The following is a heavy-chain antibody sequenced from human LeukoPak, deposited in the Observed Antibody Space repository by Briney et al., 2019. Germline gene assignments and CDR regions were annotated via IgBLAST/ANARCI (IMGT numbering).Heavy chain of an antibody. V-gene: IGHV3-30-3*01. Sequence: PGGSLRLSCVASGFIFRNYALHWVRQAPGKGLEWVAVISYNGNNKYNADSVKGRFTISRDNSKNTVYPQMNSLRAEDTAVYYCARDFGGKSADYYFNYWGQGTLVTVSS. J-gene: IGHJ4*02. CDR3: ARDFGGKSADYYFNY. CDR1: GFIFRNYA. D-gene: IGHD4-23*01. CDR2: ISYNGNNK.